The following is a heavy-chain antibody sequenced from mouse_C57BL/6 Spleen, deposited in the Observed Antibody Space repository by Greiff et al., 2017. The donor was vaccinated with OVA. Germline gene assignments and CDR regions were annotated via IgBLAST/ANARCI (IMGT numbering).Heavy chain of an antibody. CDR1: GYTFTSYW. Sequence: VQLQQPGAELVRPGSSVKLSCKASGYTFTSYWMDWVKQRPGQGLEWIGNIYPSDSETHYNQKFKDNATLTVDKSSSTAYMQLSSLTSEDSAVYYCARSEAGTNYFDYWGQGTTLTVSS. D-gene: IGHD4-1*01. CDR3: ARSEAGTNYFDY. J-gene: IGHJ2*01. V-gene: IGHV1-61*01. CDR2: IYPSDSET.